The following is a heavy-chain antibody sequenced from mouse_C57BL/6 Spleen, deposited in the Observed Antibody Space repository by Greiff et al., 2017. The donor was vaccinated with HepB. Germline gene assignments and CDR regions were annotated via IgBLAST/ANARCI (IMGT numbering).Heavy chain of an antibody. CDR3: ARSPLRSYYFDY. CDR2: IHPNSGST. V-gene: IGHV1-64*01. D-gene: IGHD1-1*01. Sequence: VQLKQPGAELVKPGASVKLSCKASGYTLTSYWMHWVKQRPGQGLEWIGMIHPNSGSTNYNEKFKSKATLTVDKSSSTAYMQLSSLTSEDSAVYYCARSPLRSYYFDYWGQGTTLTVSS. CDR1: GYTLTSYW. J-gene: IGHJ2*01.